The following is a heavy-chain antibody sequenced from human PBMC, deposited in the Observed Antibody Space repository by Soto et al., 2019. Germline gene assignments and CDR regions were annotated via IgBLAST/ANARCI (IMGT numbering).Heavy chain of an antibody. J-gene: IGHJ3*02. CDR2: ISYDGSNK. Sequence: QVQLVESGGGVVQPGRSLRLSCAASGFTFSSYAMHWVRQAPGKGLEWVAVISYDGSNKYYADYVKGRFTISRDNSKNTLYLQMNSLRAEDTAVYYCARDVLFLEYHGAFDIWGQGTMVTVSS. V-gene: IGHV3-30-3*01. CDR3: ARDVLFLEYHGAFDI. D-gene: IGHD2-2*01. CDR1: GFTFSSYA.